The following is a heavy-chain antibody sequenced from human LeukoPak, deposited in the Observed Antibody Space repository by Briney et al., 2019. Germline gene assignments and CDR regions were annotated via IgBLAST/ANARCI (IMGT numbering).Heavy chain of an antibody. Sequence: GGSLRLSCAASGFTFSDYWMSWVRQAPGKGLEWVSSISSSSSYIYYADSVKGRFTISRDNAKNSLYLQMNSLRAEDTAVYYCARGLDGSGSYTADYWGQGTLVTVSS. CDR2: ISSSSSYI. D-gene: IGHD3-10*01. CDR3: ARGLDGSGSYTADY. V-gene: IGHV3-21*01. CDR1: GFTFSDYW. J-gene: IGHJ4*02.